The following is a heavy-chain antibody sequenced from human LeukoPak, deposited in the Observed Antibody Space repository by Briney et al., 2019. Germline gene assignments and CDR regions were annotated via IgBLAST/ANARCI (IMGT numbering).Heavy chain of an antibody. V-gene: IGHV1-69*13. CDR3: ARDTEINHDYDFWGGLAFDI. D-gene: IGHD3-3*01. CDR2: IIPIFGTA. Sequence: GASVKVSCKASGGTFSSYAISWVRQAPGQGLEWMGGIIPIFGTANYAQKFQGRVTITADESTSTAYMELSSLRSEDTAVYYCARDTEINHDYDFWGGLAFDIWGQGTMVTVSS. CDR1: GGTFSSYA. J-gene: IGHJ3*02.